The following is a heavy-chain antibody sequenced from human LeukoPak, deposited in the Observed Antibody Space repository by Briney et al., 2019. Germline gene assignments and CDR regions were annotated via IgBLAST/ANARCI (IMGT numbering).Heavy chain of an antibody. CDR2: IYSGGST. J-gene: IGHJ4*02. V-gene: IGHV3-66*01. CDR3: ALGLVTDY. CDR1: GFTVSSNF. Sequence: GGSLRLSCVASGFTVSSNFMSWVRQAPGKGLEWVSVIYSGGSTYYADSVKGRFTIPRDNSKNTLYLQMNSLRVEDTAVYYCALGLVTDYWGQGTLVTVSS. D-gene: IGHD3-9*01.